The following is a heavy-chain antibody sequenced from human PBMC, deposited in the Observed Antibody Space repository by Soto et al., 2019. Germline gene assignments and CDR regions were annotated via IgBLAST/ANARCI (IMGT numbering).Heavy chain of an antibody. V-gene: IGHV3-48*03. CDR2: ISSSGGTT. D-gene: IGHD2-15*01. Sequence: GGSLRLSCAASGITFSNYEMNWVRQAPGKGLEWVSYISSSGGTTYYAGSVKGRFTISRDNAKSSLYLQMNSLRAENTAVYYCARYCSGGTCNDGNMDVWGQGTTVTVSS. CDR3: ARYCSGGTCNDGNMDV. CDR1: GITFSNYE. J-gene: IGHJ6*02.